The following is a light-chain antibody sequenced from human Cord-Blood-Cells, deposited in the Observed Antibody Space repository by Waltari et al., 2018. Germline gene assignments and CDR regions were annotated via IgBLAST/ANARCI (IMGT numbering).Light chain of an antibody. J-gene: IGKJ1*01. CDR1: QSISSY. V-gene: IGKV1-39*01. Sequence: DIQMTQSPSSLSASVGDRVTITCRASQSISSYLNWYQQKPGKAPKLLIYAASSLQSWVPSWFGVNRSETDLTPTTSCHQPKDFPTTVCQQTLTTPFTFGQGTKVEIK. CDR2: AAS. CDR3: QQTLTTPFT.